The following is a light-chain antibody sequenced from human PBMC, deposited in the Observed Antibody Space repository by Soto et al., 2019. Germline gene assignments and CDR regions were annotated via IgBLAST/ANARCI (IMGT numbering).Light chain of an antibody. CDR1: SSDIGAGYD. CDR3: QSYDSSLGGSKGV. CDR2: SNI. J-gene: IGLJ3*02. V-gene: IGLV1-40*01. Sequence: QSVLTQPPSMSGAQGQRVTISCTGSSSDIGAGYDVHWYQQFPGTAPKLLIYSNINRPSGVPDRFSGSKSGTSASLAITGLQAEYEADYYCQSYDSSLGGSKGVFGGGTKLTVL.